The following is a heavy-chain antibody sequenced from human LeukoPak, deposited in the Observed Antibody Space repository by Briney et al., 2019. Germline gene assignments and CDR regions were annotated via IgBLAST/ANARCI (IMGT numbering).Heavy chain of an antibody. CDR2: ISYDGSNK. V-gene: IGHV3-30*01. Sequence: GSLRLSCAASGFTFSSYAMHCVRQAPGKGLEWVAVISYDGSNKYYADSVKGRFTISRDNSKNTLYLQMNSLRAEDTAVYYCAREPPYYYYMDVWGKGTTVTVSS. J-gene: IGHJ6*03. CDR1: GFTFSSYA. CDR3: AREPPYYYYMDV.